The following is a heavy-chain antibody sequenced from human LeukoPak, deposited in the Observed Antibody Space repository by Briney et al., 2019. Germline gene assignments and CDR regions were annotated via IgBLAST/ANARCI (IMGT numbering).Heavy chain of an antibody. CDR2: INHSGST. J-gene: IGHJ6*03. CDR1: GFAFSSYA. CDR3: ARGLYYYYYMDV. Sequence: PGGSLRLSCAASGFAFSSYAMSWVRQAPGKGLEWIGEINHSGSTNYNPSLKSRVTISVDTSKNQFSLKLSSVTAADTAVYYCARGLYYYYYMDVWGKGTTVTVSS. V-gene: IGHV4-34*01.